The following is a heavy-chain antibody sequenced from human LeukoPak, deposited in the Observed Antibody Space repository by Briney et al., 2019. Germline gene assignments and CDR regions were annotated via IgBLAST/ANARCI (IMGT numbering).Heavy chain of an antibody. CDR2: IGYNPSTK. J-gene: IGHJ6*03. V-gene: IGHV3-33*06. CDR3: AKERVAGRYDYYYMDV. D-gene: IGHD2-15*01. Sequence: GRCLRLSWSTSGFSVSSYGMHSARHAPGRWMEWVAVIGYNPSTKYYSDSESGQFNISRDNCKNTRYLQMHSRRPEDTAVYYCAKERVAGRYDYYYMDVGGKGTTVTVSS. CDR1: GFSVSSYG.